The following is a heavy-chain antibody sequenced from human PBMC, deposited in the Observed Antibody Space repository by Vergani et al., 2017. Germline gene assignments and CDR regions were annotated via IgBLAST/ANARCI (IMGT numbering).Heavy chain of an antibody. CDR1: GYTFTGYY. V-gene: IGHV1-69*01. Sequence: QVQLVQSGAEVKKPGASVKVSCKASGYTFTGYYMHWVRQAPGQGLEWMGGIIPIFGTANYAQKFQGRVTITADESTSTAYMELNSLRAEDTAVYYCAKHSGWVVAFLENWGQGTLVTVSS. CDR3: AKHSGWVVAFLEN. J-gene: IGHJ4*02. D-gene: IGHD6-19*01. CDR2: IIPIFGTA.